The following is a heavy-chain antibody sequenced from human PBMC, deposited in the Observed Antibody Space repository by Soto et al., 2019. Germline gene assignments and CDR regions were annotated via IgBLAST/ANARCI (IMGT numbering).Heavy chain of an antibody. CDR3: ARDRVGSSSFDF. D-gene: IGHD6-6*01. V-gene: IGHV4-61*01. CDR2: IYTSGNT. Sequence: SETLSLTCSVSGAALNSGNYYWSWIRQVPGKGLEWIGRIYTSGNTNYNPSLKSRVTMSVDTSKNQFSLKMSSVTAADAAVYFCARDRVGSSSFDFWGQGTLVTVSS. J-gene: IGHJ4*02. CDR1: GAALNSGNYY.